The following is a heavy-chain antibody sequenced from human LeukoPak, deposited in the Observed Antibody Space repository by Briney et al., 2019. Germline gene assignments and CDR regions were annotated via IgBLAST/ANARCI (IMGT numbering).Heavy chain of an antibody. D-gene: IGHD3-10*01. CDR2: ISSGGSSM. V-gene: IGHV3-48*04. CDR3: ARPGRSVTQGY. J-gene: IGHJ4*02. Sequence: GESLRLSCAASGFTFSNYWMNWVRQAPGKGLEWVSYISSGGSSMYYADSVKGRFTISRDNAKNSLYLQMNSLRVEDTAVYYCARPGRSVTQGYWGQGTLVTVSS. CDR1: GFTFSNYW.